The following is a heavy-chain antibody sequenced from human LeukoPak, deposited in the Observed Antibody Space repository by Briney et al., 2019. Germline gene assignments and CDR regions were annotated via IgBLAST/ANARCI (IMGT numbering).Heavy chain of an antibody. CDR3: ARDGLTAYWYFDL. V-gene: IGHV1-46*01. Sequence: ASVKVSCKASGYTFTSYYKHWVRQAPGQGLEWMGIINPSGGSTSYAQKFQGRVTMTRDTSTSTVYMELSSLRSEDTAVYYCARDGLTAYWYFDLWGRGTLVTVSS. CDR2: INPSGGST. D-gene: IGHD5-18*01. J-gene: IGHJ2*01. CDR1: GYTFTSYY.